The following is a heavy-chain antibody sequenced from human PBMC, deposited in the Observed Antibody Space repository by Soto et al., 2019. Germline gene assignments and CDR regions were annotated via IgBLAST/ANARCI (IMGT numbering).Heavy chain of an antibody. Sequence: QVQLQESGPGLVKPSETLSLTCTVSGGSISSYYWSWIRQPAGKGLEWIGRSYTSGSTNYNPSLKSRVTTSVDTSKNQFSLKLSSVTAADTAVYYCARTYYDILPGFRNQPPSHYYCYGMDVWGQGTTVTVS. CDR1: GGSISSYY. CDR2: SYTSGST. D-gene: IGHD3-9*01. V-gene: IGHV4-4*07. CDR3: ARTYYDILPGFRNQPPSHYYCYGMDV. J-gene: IGHJ6*02.